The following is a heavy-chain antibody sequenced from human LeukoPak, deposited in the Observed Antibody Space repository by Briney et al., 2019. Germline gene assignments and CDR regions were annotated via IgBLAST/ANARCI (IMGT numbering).Heavy chain of an antibody. D-gene: IGHD1-26*01. J-gene: IGHJ3*02. CDR2: LYNGGTT. CDR3: ARESLGAFDI. V-gene: IGHV3-53*01. Sequence: GGSLRLSCAASGFTVTSNYMSWVRQPPGEGLEWVSVLYNGGTTYYADSVKARFTISRDNSKNTVFLQMNSLRVEDTAVYYCARESLGAFDIWGRGTMVTVSS. CDR1: GFTVTSNY.